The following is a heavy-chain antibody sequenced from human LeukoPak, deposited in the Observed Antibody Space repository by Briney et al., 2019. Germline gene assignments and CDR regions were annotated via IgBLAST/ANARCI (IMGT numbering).Heavy chain of an antibody. J-gene: IGHJ4*02. CDR2: INHSGST. CDR3: ARDSGFGELLYNY. V-gene: IGHV4-34*01. Sequence: KPSETLSLTCAVYGGSFSGYYWSWIRQPPGKGLEWIGEINHSGSTNYNSSLKSRVTISVDTSKNQFSLKLSSVTAADTAVYYCARDSGFGELLYNYWGQGTLVAVSS. D-gene: IGHD3-10*01. CDR1: GGSFSGYY.